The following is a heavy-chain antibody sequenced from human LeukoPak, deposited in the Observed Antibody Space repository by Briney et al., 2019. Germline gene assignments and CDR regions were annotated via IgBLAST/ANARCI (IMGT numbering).Heavy chain of an antibody. Sequence: GGSLRLSCAASGFTFSTYEMNWVRQAPGEGLEWVSYISGSATTIYYADSVKGRFTISRDNAKNSLYLQMNSLRADDSAVYYCARGVDYWGQGTLVTVSS. CDR1: GFTFSTYE. V-gene: IGHV3-48*03. J-gene: IGHJ4*02. CDR3: ARGVDY. CDR2: ISGSATTI.